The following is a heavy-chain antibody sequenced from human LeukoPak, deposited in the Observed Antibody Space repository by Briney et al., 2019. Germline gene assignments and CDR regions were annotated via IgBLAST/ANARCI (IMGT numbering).Heavy chain of an antibody. D-gene: IGHD4-17*01. Sequence: GGSLRLSCAACGFTFSSYDMHWVRQATGKGLEWVSAIGTAGDTYYPGSVKGQFTISRDNSKNTLYLQMNSLRAEDTAVYYCAKDMDGVLDYWGQGTLVTVSS. CDR2: IGTAGDT. V-gene: IGHV3-13*03. CDR3: AKDMDGVLDY. CDR1: GFTFSSYD. J-gene: IGHJ4*02.